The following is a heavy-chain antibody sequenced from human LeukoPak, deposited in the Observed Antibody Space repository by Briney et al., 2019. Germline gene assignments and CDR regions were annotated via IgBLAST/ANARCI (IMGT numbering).Heavy chain of an antibody. D-gene: IGHD6-19*01. V-gene: IGHV1-69*13. Sequence: SVKVSCKASGYTFTSYGISWVRQAPGQGLEWMGGIIPIFGTANYAQKFQGRVTITADESTSTAYMELSSLRSEDTAVYYCARAIAVAGPPLNYFDYWGQGTLVTVSS. J-gene: IGHJ4*02. CDR2: IIPIFGTA. CDR1: GYTFTSYG. CDR3: ARAIAVAGPPLNYFDY.